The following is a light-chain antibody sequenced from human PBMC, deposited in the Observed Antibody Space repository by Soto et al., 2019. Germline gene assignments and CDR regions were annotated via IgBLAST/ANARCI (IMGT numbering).Light chain of an antibody. Sequence: DIQMTQSPSSLYASLGDRVTITCPASEDISKYLQWYQKSPGKAPKLLIYDASNLEVGVPSRFGGSGSGTFFTLTISSLQTEDIATYYCQQYNTLPYTFGQGTKLDI. CDR3: QQYNTLPYT. J-gene: IGKJ2*01. V-gene: IGKV1-33*01. CDR1: EDISKY. CDR2: DAS.